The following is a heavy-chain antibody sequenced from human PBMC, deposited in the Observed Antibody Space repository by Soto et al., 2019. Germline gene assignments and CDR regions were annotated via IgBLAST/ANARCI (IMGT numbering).Heavy chain of an antibody. V-gene: IGHV3-21*01. CDR1: GLTFSSYS. D-gene: IGHD1-20*01. J-gene: IGHJ5*02. Sequence: GGSLRLSCAASGLTFSSYSMNWVRQTTGKGLEWVSSISSSSSYIYYADSVKGRFTISRDNAKNSLYLQMNSLRAEDTAVYYCARALDFPLTGPNWFDPWGQGTLVTVSS. CDR3: ARALDFPLTGPNWFDP. CDR2: ISSSSSYI.